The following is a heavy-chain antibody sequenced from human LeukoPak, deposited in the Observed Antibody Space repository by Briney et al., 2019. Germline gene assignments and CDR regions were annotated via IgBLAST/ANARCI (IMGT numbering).Heavy chain of an antibody. V-gene: IGHV3-23*01. J-gene: IGHJ3*02. CDR3: AKKRDAFDI. CDR2: LTDSGGTT. D-gene: IGHD5-24*01. CDR1: GSTFSSYA. Sequence: QPGGSLRLSCVASGSTFSSYAMGWVRQAPGKRPEWVSSLTDSGGTTYYVDSVKGRFTISRDNSKNTLYLHMNSLRAEDTAMYYCAKKRDAFDIWGQGTVVAVSS.